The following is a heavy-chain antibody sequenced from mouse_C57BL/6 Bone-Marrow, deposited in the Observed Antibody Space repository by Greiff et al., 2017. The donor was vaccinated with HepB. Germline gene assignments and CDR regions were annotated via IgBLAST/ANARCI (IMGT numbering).Heavy chain of an antibody. D-gene: IGHD1-1*01. J-gene: IGHJ4*01. Sequence: VQLQQSGAELVKPGASVKLSCKASGYTFTSYWMHWVKQRPGQGLEWIGYINPGSGYTKYNQKFKDKATLTADKSSSTAYMQLSSMTYEDSSVYYCALITTVVPCAMDYWGQGTTVTVSS. CDR2: INPGSGYT. V-gene: IGHV1-7*01. CDR1: GYTFTSYW. CDR3: ALITTVVPCAMDY.